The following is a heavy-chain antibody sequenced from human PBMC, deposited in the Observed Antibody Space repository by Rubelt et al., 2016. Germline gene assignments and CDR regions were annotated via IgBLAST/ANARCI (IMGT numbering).Heavy chain of an antibody. J-gene: IGHJ6*02. D-gene: IGHD6-6*01. CDR2: IIPILGIA. CDR1: GGTFSSYA. V-gene: IGHV1-69*04. Sequence: QVQLVQSGAEVKKPGSSVKVSCKASGGTFSSYAISWVRQAPGQGLEWMGRIIPILGIANYAQQFQGRVTITADKSTSTAYMGLSSLRAEDTAVYYCASSLPNLFGIAARDYYYYYGMDVWGQGTTVTVSS. CDR3: ASSLPNLFGIAARDYYYYYGMDV.